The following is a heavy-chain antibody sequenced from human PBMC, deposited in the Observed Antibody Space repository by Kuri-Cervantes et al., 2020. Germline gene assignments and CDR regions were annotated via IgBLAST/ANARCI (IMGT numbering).Heavy chain of an antibody. V-gene: IGHV4-4*07. J-gene: IGHJ3*02. Sequence: SKTLSLTCTVSGASISSYCWSWIRQSAGKGLEWIGRFCTTGSTNYNPSVKSRVSMSADTSNNQFSLRLTSVTASDTAIYYCARLLLPAVKGAFDMWGQGTLVTVSS. D-gene: IGHD3-22*01. CDR3: ARLLLPAVKGAFDM. CDR1: GASISSYC. CDR2: FCTTGST.